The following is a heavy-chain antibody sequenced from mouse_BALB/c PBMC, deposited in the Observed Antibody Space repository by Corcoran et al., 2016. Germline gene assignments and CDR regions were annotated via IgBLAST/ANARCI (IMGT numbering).Heavy chain of an antibody. Sequence: QIQLVQSGPELKKPGETVKIYCKASGYTFTNYGMNWVKQAPGKGLKWMGWINTYTGEPTYADDFKGRFAFSLETSASTADLQLKNLKNEDTATYFWARALLHDYATENWAQGTSVTVPS. V-gene: IGHV9-3-1*01. CDR2: INTYTGEP. J-gene: IGHJ4*01. CDR3: ARALLHDYATEN. CDR1: GYTFTNYG.